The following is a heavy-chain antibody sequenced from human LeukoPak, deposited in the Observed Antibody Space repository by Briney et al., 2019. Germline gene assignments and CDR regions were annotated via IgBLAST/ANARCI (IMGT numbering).Heavy chain of an antibody. D-gene: IGHD3-10*01. Sequence: PSETLSLTCTVSGDCIRNYYWNWIRQPPGKGLEWIGYVYHSGNTNYNPSLKSRLTMSIDTSTNQFSLKLSSVTTADTAVYYCARATYGSGSYYVVNFDSWGQGNLVTVSS. CDR2: VYHSGNT. CDR3: ARATYGSGSYYVVNFDS. CDR1: GDCIRNYY. V-gene: IGHV4-59*01. J-gene: IGHJ5*01.